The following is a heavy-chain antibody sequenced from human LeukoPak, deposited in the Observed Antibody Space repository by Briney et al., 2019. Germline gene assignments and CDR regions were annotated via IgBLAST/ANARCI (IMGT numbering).Heavy chain of an antibody. CDR2: IIPIFGTA. D-gene: IGHD3-3*01. V-gene: IGHV1-69*05. CDR3: ARVNYDFWSGYYHNWFDP. CDR1: RGTFSSYA. J-gene: IGHJ5*02. Sequence: ASVKVSCKASRGTFSSYAISWVRQAPGQGLEWMGGIIPIFGTANYAQKFQGRVTITTDESTSTAYMELSSLRSEDTAVYYCARVNYDFWSGYYHNWFDPWGQGTLVTVSS.